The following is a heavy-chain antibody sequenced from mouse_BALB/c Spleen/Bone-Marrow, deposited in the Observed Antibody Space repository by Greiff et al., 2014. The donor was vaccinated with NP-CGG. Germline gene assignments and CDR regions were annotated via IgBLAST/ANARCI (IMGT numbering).Heavy chain of an antibody. CDR3: ARFRYDWYFDV. CDR2: IYPYNGGT. D-gene: IGHD2-14*01. J-gene: IGHJ1*01. Sequence: EVKLMESGPELVRPGASVKISCKASGYTFTDYNMHWVKQSHGKSLEWIGYIYPYNGGTGYNQKFKSKATLTVGNSSSTAYMELRSLTSEDSAVYYCARFRYDWYFDVWGAGTTVTVSS. CDR1: GYTFTDYN. V-gene: IGHV1S29*02.